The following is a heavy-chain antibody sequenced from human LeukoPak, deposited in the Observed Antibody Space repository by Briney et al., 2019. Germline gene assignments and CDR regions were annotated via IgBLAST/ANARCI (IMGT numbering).Heavy chain of an antibody. CDR3: AKDLQLCA. J-gene: IGHJ3*01. CDR1: GFNFLDDA. D-gene: IGHD3-16*01. CDR2: IASSGRNT. Sequence: PGGSLRLPYAAFGFNFLDDALSWVRQAPGKGLEWVSLIASSGRNTYYTDSVRGRFTISRDNSKKTLSLQMNSLRVEDTAIYYCAKDLQLCAWSRRTTVTVSS. V-gene: IGHV3-23*01.